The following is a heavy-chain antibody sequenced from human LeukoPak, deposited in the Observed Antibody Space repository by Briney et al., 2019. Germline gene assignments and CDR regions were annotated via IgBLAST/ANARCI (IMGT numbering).Heavy chain of an antibody. CDR2: IYYSGST. Sequence: SETLSLACTVSGGSISTYYWYWIRQPPGKGLEWIGYIYYSGSTNYNPSLKSRVPISVDTSKNQFSLKLRSVTVADTAVYYCTSLPFDSSTRSFGWFDPWGQGTLVTVSS. CDR3: TSLPFDSSTRSFGWFDP. V-gene: IGHV4-59*01. D-gene: IGHD6-19*01. J-gene: IGHJ5*02. CDR1: GGSISTYY.